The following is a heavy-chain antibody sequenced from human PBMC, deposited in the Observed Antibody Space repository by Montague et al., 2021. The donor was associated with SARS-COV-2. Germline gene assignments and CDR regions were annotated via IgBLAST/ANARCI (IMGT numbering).Heavy chain of an antibody. J-gene: IGHJ6*02. D-gene: IGHD5-24*01. CDR3: ARVSVEMATMGVYYYYGMDV. V-gene: IGHV4-31*03. CDR2: IYYSGST. Sequence: ALSLTCTVSGGSISNGGYYWSWIRQHPGKGLEWIGYIYYSGSTYYNPSLKSRVTISVDTSKNQFSLKLSSVTAADTAVYYCARVSVEMATMGVYYYYGMDVWGQGTTVTVSS. CDR1: GGSISNGGYY.